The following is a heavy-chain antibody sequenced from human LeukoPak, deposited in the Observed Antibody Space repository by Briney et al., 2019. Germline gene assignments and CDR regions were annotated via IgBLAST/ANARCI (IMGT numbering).Heavy chain of an antibody. D-gene: IGHD2-21*02. CDR2: INHSGST. CDR3: TRHGDPPTATRNFDY. V-gene: IGHV4-34*01. J-gene: IGHJ4*02. Sequence: PSETLSLNCAVYGGSFSGYYWSWIRQPPGKGLEWIGEINHSGSTNYNPSLKSRVTISVDTSKNQFSLKLSSVTAADTAVYCCTRHGDPPTATRNFDYWGQGTLVTVSS. CDR1: GGSFSGYY.